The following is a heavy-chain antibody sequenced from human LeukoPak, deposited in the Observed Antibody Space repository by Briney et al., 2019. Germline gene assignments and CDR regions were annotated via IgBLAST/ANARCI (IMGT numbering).Heavy chain of an antibody. CDR1: GFTFSNYG. CDR2: ISYDGSNK. V-gene: IGHV3-30*18. J-gene: IGHJ4*02. D-gene: IGHD3-22*01. CDR3: AKDHRYYDSSGYPRTDYFDY. Sequence: GGSLRLSCAASGFTFSNYGMHWVRQAPGKGLEWVAVISYDGSNKYYADSVKGRFTISRDNSKNTLYLQMNSLRAEDTAVYYCAKDHRYYDSSGYPRTDYFDYWGQGTLVTVSS.